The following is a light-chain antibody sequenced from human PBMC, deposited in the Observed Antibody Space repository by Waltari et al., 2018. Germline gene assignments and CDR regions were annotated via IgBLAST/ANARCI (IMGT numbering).Light chain of an antibody. Sequence: LSCRVSQSLSRALAGYQQKPGQAPRLLIYGASNRATGIPDRFSSSGSGTDFSLTISRLEPEDFAVYYCQHYVRLPVTFGQGTKVEIK. J-gene: IGKJ1*01. CDR2: GAS. CDR3: QHYVRLPVT. CDR1: QSLSRA. V-gene: IGKV3-20*01.